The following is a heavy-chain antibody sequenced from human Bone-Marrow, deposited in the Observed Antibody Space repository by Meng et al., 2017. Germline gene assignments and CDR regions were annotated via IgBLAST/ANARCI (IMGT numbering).Heavy chain of an antibody. V-gene: IGHV4-30-4*01. D-gene: IGHD5-24*01. Sequence: QVQLQESGPGLVKPSQTLSLTCTVSGASIGSGDSYWSWIRQPPGKGLEWVGYIYYTGSTYYNPSLESRLTISVDTSKNQFSLRLSSVTAADTAVYYCARDSRDGYNSHFDHWGQGTLVTVSS. CDR3: ARDSRDGYNSHFDH. J-gene: IGHJ4*02. CDR1: GASIGSGDSY. CDR2: IYYTGST.